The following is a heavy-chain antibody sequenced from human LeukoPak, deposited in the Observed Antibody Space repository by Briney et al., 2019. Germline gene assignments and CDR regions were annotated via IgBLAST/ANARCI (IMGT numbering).Heavy chain of an antibody. J-gene: IGHJ6*04. D-gene: IGHD2-2*01. V-gene: IGHV5-10-1*01. CDR3: ASEDCSSTSCYCNV. CDR2: IDPSDSYT. Sequence: GESLQISCQGSGYSFTSYWISWVRQMPGKGLEWMGRIDPSDSYTNYSPSFQGHVTISADKSISTAYLQWSSLKASDTAMYYCASEDCSSTSCYCNVWGKGTTVTVSS. CDR1: GYSFTSYW.